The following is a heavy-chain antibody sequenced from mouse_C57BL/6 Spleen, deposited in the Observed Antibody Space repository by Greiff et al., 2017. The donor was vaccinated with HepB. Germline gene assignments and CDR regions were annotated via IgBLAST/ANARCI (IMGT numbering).Heavy chain of an antibody. V-gene: IGHV1-61*01. D-gene: IGHD2-2*01. CDR2: IYPSDSET. CDR3: AREGVTTRGALDY. J-gene: IGHJ2*01. CDR1: GYTFTSYW. Sequence: VQLQQPGAELVRPGSSVKLSCKASGYTFTSYWMDWVKQRPGQGLEWIGNIYPSDSETHYNQKFKDKATLTVDKSSSTAYMQLSSLTSEDSAVYYCAREGVTTRGALDYWGQGTTLTVSS.